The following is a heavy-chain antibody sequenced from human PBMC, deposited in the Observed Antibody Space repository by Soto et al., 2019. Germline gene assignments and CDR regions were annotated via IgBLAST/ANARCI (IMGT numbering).Heavy chain of an antibody. Sequence: SVKVSCKASGGTFSSYAISWVRQAPGQGLEWMGGIIPIFGTANYAQKFQGRVTITADESTSTAYMELSSLRSEDTAVYYCARAEGIAAAGPYYYYGMDVWGQGTTVTVSS. CDR3: ARAEGIAAAGPYYYYGMDV. D-gene: IGHD6-13*01. V-gene: IGHV1-69*13. CDR1: GGTFSSYA. CDR2: IIPIFGTA. J-gene: IGHJ6*02.